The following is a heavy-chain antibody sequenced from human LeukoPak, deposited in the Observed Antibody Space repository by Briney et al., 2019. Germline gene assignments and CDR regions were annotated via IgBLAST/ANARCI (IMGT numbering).Heavy chain of an antibody. D-gene: IGHD3-22*01. CDR3: ARGDHYDRTGSPWGAWEYFDY. CDR1: GGSISSYY. J-gene: IGHJ4*02. V-gene: IGHV4-59*01. CDR2: IYYSGST. Sequence: PSETLSLTCTVSGGSISSYYWSWIRQPPEKGLEWIGYIYYSGSTNYNPSLKSRVTISVDTSKNQFSLKLSSVTAADTAVYYCARGDHYDRTGSPWGAWEYFDYWGQGTLVTVSS.